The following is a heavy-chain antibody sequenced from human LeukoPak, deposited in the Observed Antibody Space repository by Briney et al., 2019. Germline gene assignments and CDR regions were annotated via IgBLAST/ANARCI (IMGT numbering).Heavy chain of an antibody. Sequence: SETLSLTCTVSGGSISSYYWSWIRQPPGKGLEWIGEINHSGSTNYNPSLKSRVTISVDTSKNQFSLKLSSVTAADTAVYYCARVRPYVSSGRYFDYWGQGTLVTVSS. CDR2: INHSGST. J-gene: IGHJ4*02. D-gene: IGHD3-22*01. CDR3: ARVRPYVSSGRYFDY. V-gene: IGHV4-34*01. CDR1: GGSISSYY.